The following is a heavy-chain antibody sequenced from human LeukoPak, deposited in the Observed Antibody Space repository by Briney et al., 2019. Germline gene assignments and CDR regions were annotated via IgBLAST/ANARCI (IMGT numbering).Heavy chain of an antibody. CDR1: GGSISSYY. J-gene: IGHJ6*03. CDR3: ARGGDYYGSGSYYSPQFYMDV. V-gene: IGHV4-59*01. CDR2: IYYSGST. D-gene: IGHD3-10*01. Sequence: SETLSLTCSVSGGSISSYYWSWIRQPPGKGLEWIGYIYYSGSTNSNPSLKSRVTISIDTSKNQFSLQLNSVTAADTAVYYCARGGDYYGSGSYYSPQFYMDVWGKGTTVTISS.